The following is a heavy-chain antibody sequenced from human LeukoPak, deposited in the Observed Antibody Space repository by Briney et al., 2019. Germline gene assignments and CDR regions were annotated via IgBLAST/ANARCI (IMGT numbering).Heavy chain of an antibody. D-gene: IGHD5-12*01. Sequence: PGGSLRLSCAASGFTFSSYSMNWVRQAPGKGLEWVSSISSSSSYIYYADSVKGRFTISRDNAKNSLYLQMNSLRAEDTAVYYCAGDDVGKSGYDNDYWGQGTLVTVSS. CDR2: ISSSSSYI. CDR1: GFTFSSYS. J-gene: IGHJ4*02. V-gene: IGHV3-21*01. CDR3: AGDDVGKSGYDNDY.